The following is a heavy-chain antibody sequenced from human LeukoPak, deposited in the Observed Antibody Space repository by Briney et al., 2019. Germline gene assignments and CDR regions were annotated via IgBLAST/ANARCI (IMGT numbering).Heavy chain of an antibody. V-gene: IGHV3-21*01. CDR3: ARYYDYDSRGYYYYFDY. J-gene: IGHJ4*02. D-gene: IGHD3-22*01. CDR2: ISSSSSYI. CDR1: GFTFDDYA. Sequence: GRSLRLSCAASGFTFDDYAMHWVRQAPGKGLEWVSSISSSSSYIYYADSVKGRFTISRDNAKNSLYLQMNSLRAEDTALYYCARYYDYDSRGYYYYFDYWGQGTLVTVSS.